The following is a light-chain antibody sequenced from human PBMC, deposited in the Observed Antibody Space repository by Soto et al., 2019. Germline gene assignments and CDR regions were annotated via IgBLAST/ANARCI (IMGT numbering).Light chain of an antibody. CDR2: GAS. V-gene: IGKV3-15*01. CDR3: QQYNNWPWT. J-gene: IGKJ1*01. Sequence: EILMTQSPATLSVSPGERATLSCRASQSVGSNFAWYQQKVGQAPRLLIYGASTRATGIPARFSGSGSGTEFTLTISSLQSEDFAVYYCQQYNNWPWTFGQGTKVEIK. CDR1: QSVGSN.